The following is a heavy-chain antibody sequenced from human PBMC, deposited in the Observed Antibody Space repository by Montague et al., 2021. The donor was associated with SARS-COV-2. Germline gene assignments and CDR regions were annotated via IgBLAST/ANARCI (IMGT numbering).Heavy chain of an antibody. CDR3: AGHDHTDSGNPNWFDP. CDR2: MVYSGRN. V-gene: IGHV4-39*01. Sequence: SETLSLTCTVSGDSINSDTAFWGWVRQSPGEGLEWIGSMVYSGRNFYNGALRSRLTISVDTSKNQFYLELRAVTAADTGLYYCAGHDHTDSGNPNWFDPWGQGTLVTVSS. CDR1: GDSINSDTAF. J-gene: IGHJ5*02. D-gene: IGHD5-18*01.